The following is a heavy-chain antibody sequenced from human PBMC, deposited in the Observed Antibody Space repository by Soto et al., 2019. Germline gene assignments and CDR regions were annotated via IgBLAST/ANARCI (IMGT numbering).Heavy chain of an antibody. Sequence: QVQLVESGGGVVQPGTALRLSCAASGFTFGTSGMHWVRQAPGKGLEWVALISYDGGRKIYADSVKGRFTISRDNSKNTLYLLMDSLRDEDPAVYYSAKVADVMVYATSAFFDDWGQGTRVTVSS. V-gene: IGHV3-30*18. J-gene: IGHJ4*02. CDR2: ISYDGGRK. CDR3: AKVADVMVYATSAFFDD. CDR1: GFTFGTSG. D-gene: IGHD2-8*01.